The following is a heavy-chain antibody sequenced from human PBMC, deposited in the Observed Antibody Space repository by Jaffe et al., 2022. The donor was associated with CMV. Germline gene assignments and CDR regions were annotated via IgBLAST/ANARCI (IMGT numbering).Heavy chain of an antibody. Sequence: EVQLVESGGGLVQPGGSLRLSCAASGFTFSSYAMSWVRQAPGKGLEWVSAISGSGGSTYYADSVKGRFTISRDNSKNTLYLQMNSLRAEDTAVYYCAKVIRGFGVVPEWFDPWGQGTLVTVSS. CDR1: GFTFSSYA. V-gene: IGHV3-23*04. CDR3: AKVIRGFGVVPEWFDP. CDR2: ISGSGGST. D-gene: IGHD3-3*01. J-gene: IGHJ5*02.